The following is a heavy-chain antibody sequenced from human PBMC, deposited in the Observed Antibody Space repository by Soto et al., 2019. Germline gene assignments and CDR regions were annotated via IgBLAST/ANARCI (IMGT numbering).Heavy chain of an antibody. CDR3: ARHRHPRGTVGATSPLDP. V-gene: IGHV3-53*01. CDR1: GFSVSSNY. CDR2: HYSGGST. D-gene: IGHD1-26*01. J-gene: IGHJ5*02. Sequence: LRLSCAISGFSVSSNYLSWVRQAPGKGLEWVSVHYSGGSTYYADSVQGRFTISRDKSNNTLYLQMRRVRAEDTAVYFCARHRHPRGTVGATSPLDPWGQGTQVTVSS.